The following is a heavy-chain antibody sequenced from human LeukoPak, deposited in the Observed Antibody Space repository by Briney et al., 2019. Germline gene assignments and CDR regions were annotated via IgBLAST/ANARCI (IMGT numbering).Heavy chain of an antibody. CDR2: IIPILGIA. D-gene: IGHD2-21*01. J-gene: IGHJ4*02. CDR1: GGTFRSYA. CDR3: ARESMAYCGGDCYRDFDY. V-gene: IGHV1-69*04. Sequence: GASVKVSCKASGGTFRSYAISWVRQAPGQGLEWMGRIIPILGIANYAQKFQGRVTITADKSTSTAYMELSSLRSEDTAVYYCARESMAYCGGDCYRDFDYWGQGTLVTVSS.